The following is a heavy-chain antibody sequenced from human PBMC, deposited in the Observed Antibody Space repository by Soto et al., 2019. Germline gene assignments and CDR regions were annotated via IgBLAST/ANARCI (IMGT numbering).Heavy chain of an antibody. CDR1: GYTFTHYG. V-gene: IGHV1-18*01. D-gene: IGHD3-10*01. CDR2: ISALNGNT. J-gene: IGHJ3*01. Sequence: GASVKVSYKASGYTFTHYGISWVRQAPGQGLAWMGWISALNGNTKYVDNFQDRVTMTTDTSTNTSYMEVRSLRSDDTAIYYCARVYGSGSYIAFDFLGQGTMVTVSS. CDR3: ARVYGSGSYIAFDF.